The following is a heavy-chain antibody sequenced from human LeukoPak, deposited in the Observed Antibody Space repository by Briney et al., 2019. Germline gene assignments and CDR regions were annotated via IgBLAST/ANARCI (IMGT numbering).Heavy chain of an antibody. Sequence: PGGSLRLSCAASEFTISSSYMSWVRQAPGKGLEWVSIIYTDGTTAYTDSVKGRFAVSRDNSKNTLYLQMNSLRAEDTALYYCARVVVLMVYARKGWFDPWGQGTLVTVSS. J-gene: IGHJ5*02. CDR1: EFTISSSY. CDR3: ARVVVLMVYARKGWFDP. CDR2: IYTDGTT. D-gene: IGHD2-8*01. V-gene: IGHV3-53*01.